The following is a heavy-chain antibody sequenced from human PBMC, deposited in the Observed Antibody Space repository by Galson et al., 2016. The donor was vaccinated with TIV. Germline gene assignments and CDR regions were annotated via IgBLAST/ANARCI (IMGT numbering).Heavy chain of an antibody. CDR2: INPLLGTV. CDR1: GDTFSMIV. V-gene: IGHV1-69*13. J-gene: IGHJ6*02. Sequence: SVKVSCEASGDTFSMIVFNWVRQAPGQGLDWMGGINPLLGTVNNAQKFQGRVTFTADESRSTAYMELSSLKSEDTAIYYCATGRYTALDTYHAYYGMDAWGQGTAVIVSS. CDR3: ATGRYTALDTYHAYYGMDA. D-gene: IGHD5-18*01.